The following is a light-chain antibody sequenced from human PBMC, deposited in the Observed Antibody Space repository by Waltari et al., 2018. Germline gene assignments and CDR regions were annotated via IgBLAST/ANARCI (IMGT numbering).Light chain of an antibody. Sequence: AIQMTQSLSFLSACVGDRVTINCRPAQGIGNYLSWYQQKPGKAPNLLIYGASNLQSGVPSRFIGSGSGTDFTFTISSLQPEDFATYYCQQDDIYPHTFGGGTKVEIK. CDR1: QGIGNY. CDR3: QQDDIYPHT. V-gene: IGKV1-6*01. CDR2: GAS. J-gene: IGKJ4*01.